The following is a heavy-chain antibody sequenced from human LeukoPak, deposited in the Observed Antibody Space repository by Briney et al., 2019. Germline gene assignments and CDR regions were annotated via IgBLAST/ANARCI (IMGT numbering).Heavy chain of an antibody. V-gene: IGHV1-18*01. J-gene: IGHJ4*02. CDR2: ISAYNGNT. D-gene: IGHD6-19*01. Sequence: ASVKVSCKASGYTFTSYGISWVRQAPGQGLEWMGWISAYNGNTNYAQKLQGRVTMTTDTSTSTAYMELRSLRSDDTAVYYCARKERSSGWYGNREGYFDYWGQGTLVTVSS. CDR3: ARKERSSGWYGNREGYFDY. CDR1: GYTFTSYG.